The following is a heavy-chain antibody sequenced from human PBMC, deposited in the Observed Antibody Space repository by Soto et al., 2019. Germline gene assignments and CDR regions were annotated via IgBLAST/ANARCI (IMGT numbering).Heavy chain of an antibody. J-gene: IGHJ6*02. CDR3: ARSDCTGAYCYSWPFNYGVDV. D-gene: IGHD2-21*02. CDR1: GFPFNTYG. Sequence: GGSLRLSCTTSGFPFNTYGMHWVRPAPGKGLEWVAIIWYDGSNKYYADSVKGRFTISRDNSKNTLYLQMNSLRAEDTALYYCARSDCTGAYCYSWPFNYGVDVWGQGTTVTVS. V-gene: IGHV3-33*08. CDR2: IWYDGSNK.